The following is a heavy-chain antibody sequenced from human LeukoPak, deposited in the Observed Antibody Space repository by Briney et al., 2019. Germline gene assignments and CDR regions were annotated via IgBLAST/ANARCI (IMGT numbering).Heavy chain of an antibody. CDR3: ARVKALNWFDP. Sequence: GGSLRLSCAASGFTFSSYAMSWVRQAPGKGLEWVSYISSSGSTIYYADSVKGRFTISRDNAKNSLYLQMNSLRAEDTAVYYCARVKALNWFDPWGQGTLVTVSS. V-gene: IGHV3-48*03. CDR2: ISSSGSTI. J-gene: IGHJ5*02. CDR1: GFTFSSYA.